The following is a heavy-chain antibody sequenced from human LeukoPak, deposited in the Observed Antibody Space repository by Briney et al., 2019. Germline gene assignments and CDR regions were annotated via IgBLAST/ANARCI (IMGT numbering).Heavy chain of an antibody. D-gene: IGHD3-10*01. CDR3: AKDITMGRGIRRDFEP. J-gene: IGHJ5*02. Sequence: PGGSLRLSCAASGFTFSSYAMSWVRQAPGKGLEWVSAISGSGGSTYYADSVKGRFTISRDNSKNTLYLQMNSLRAEDTAVYYRAKDITMGRGIRRDFEPWGQGTLVTVS. CDR2: ISGSGGST. CDR1: GFTFSSYA. V-gene: IGHV3-23*01.